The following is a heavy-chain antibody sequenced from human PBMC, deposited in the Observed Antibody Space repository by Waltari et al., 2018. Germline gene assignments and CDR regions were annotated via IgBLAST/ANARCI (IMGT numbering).Heavy chain of an antibody. V-gene: IGHV4-38-2*01. CDR1: GYSISSGYY. CDR2: IYHSGST. CDR3: ARTRVKGSSSWWYFEL. D-gene: IGHD6-13*01. Sequence: QVQLQESGPGLVKHSETLSLPCAVYGYSISSGYYWGWTRQPPGKGLEWLGSIYHSGSTYYNPSLKSRVTISVDTAKNQFSLKLSYGTAADTAVYYCARTRVKGSSSWWYFELWGRGTLVTVSS. J-gene: IGHJ2*01.